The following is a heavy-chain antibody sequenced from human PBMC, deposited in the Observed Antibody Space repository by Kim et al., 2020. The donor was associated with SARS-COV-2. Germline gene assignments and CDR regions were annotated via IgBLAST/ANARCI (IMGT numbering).Heavy chain of an antibody. V-gene: IGHV4-59*01. D-gene: IGHD4-17*01. J-gene: IGHJ4*02. Sequence: GSTNYHPSLQSRVTISVDTSKNQFSLKLSSVTAADTAVYYCARVGAVTDYWGQGTLVTVSS. CDR3: ARVGAVTDY. CDR2: GST.